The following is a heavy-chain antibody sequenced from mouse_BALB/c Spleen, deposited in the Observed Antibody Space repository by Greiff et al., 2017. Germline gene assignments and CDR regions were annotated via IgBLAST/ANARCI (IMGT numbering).Heavy chain of an antibody. D-gene: IGHD2-10*01. CDR2: IYPYNGGT. V-gene: IGHV1S29*02. CDR1: GYTFTDYN. J-gene: IGHJ4*01. Sequence: VQLQQSGPELVKPGASVKISCKASGYTFTDYNMHWVKQSHGKSLEWIGYIYPYNGGTGYNQKFKSKATLTVDNSSSTAYMELRSLTSEDSAVYYCARSPTYYGNYVNAMDYWGQGTSVTVSS. CDR3: ARSPTYYGNYVNAMDY.